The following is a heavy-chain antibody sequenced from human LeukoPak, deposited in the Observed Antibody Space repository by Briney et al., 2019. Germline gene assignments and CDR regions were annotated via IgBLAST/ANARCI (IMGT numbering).Heavy chain of an antibody. CDR2: ISPGGGTT. J-gene: IGHJ4*02. V-gene: IGHV3-23*01. Sequence: GGSLRLSCEVSGFAFGSEAMSWVRQSPARGLEWVASISPGGGTTYYADYVKDRFTISRDNSNNMLYVQMNSLRAEDTAVYYCAKVRSGSANWALRIFDNWGQGTLVTVSS. D-gene: IGHD1-1*01. CDR3: AKVRSGSANWALRIFDN. CDR1: GFAFGSEA.